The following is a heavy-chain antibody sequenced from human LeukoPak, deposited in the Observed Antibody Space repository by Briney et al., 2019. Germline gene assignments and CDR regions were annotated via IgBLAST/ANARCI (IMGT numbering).Heavy chain of an antibody. J-gene: IGHJ4*02. D-gene: IGHD3-10*01. CDR3: ARSPGSDFDY. Sequence: SETLSLTCTVSGGSITSYYWNWIRQPAGKALEWIGRIYPSVTTNYNPSLKSRATMSVDTSKNQFSLKLTSATAADTAVYYCARSPGSDFDYWGQGTLVTVSS. CDR2: IYPSVTT. V-gene: IGHV4-4*07. CDR1: GGSITSYY.